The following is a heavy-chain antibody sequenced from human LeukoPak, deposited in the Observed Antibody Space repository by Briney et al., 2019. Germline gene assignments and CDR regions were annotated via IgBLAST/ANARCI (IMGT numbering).Heavy chain of an antibody. Sequence: SETLSLTCSVSGDSISSGSYYWGWIRQPPGKGLEWIGSIYHSGSTYYNPSLKSRVTISVDTSKNQFSLKLSSVTAADTAVYYCARVSREFAAIAWGQGTLVTVSS. CDR1: GDSISSGSYY. J-gene: IGHJ5*02. CDR2: IYHSGST. CDR3: ARVSREFAAIA. D-gene: IGHD2-21*01. V-gene: IGHV4-39*07.